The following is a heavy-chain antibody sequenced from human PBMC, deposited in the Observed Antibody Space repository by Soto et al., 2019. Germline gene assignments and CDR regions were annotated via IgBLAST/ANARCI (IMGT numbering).Heavy chain of an antibody. CDR3: ARPGYSNYGPGVDV. Sequence: EVQLVESGGGLVQPGGSLRLSCAASGFTFSVYWMHWVRQAPRKGLVWVSRIDSDGSTTSHADSVKGRFTISRDNAKSTLYLQMNSLRAEDTAVYYCARPGYSNYGPGVDVWGQGTTVTVSS. J-gene: IGHJ6*02. CDR1: GFTFSVYW. D-gene: IGHD4-4*01. V-gene: IGHV3-74*01. CDR2: IDSDGSTT.